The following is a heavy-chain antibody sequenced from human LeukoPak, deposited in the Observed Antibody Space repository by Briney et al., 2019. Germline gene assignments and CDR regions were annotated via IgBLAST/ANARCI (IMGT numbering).Heavy chain of an antibody. CDR1: GYSFTSYW. CDR2: VYPGDSDT. D-gene: IGHD3-10*01. Sequence: GESLKISCKGSGYSFTSYWIGWVRQMPGKGLEWMGIVYPGDSDTRYSPSFQGQVTISADKSISTAYLQWSSLKASDTAMYYCARPGYYGSGRSGNFDYWGQGTLVTVSS. CDR3: ARPGYYGSGRSGNFDY. V-gene: IGHV5-51*01. J-gene: IGHJ4*02.